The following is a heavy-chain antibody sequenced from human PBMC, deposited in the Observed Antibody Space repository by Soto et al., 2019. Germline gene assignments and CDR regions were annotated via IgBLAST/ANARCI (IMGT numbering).Heavy chain of an antibody. Sequence: ASVNVSYKASGYAFTNYAVHRVHEAPGQRLEWMGWINAGTGYTKYSQTFQGRVTISRDTSARTAYMELSSLRSEDTAVYYCARDFRSMVSHFDNWGQGTLVTVSS. CDR1: GYAFTNYA. CDR2: INAGTGYT. D-gene: IGHD3-10*01. CDR3: ARDFRSMVSHFDN. V-gene: IGHV1-3*01. J-gene: IGHJ4*02.